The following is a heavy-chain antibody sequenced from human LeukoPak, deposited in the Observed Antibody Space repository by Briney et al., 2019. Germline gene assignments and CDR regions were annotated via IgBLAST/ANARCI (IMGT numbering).Heavy chain of an antibody. Sequence: GGSLRLSCAVSGFTVSSNYMSWVRLAPGGGLEWVSILYTSGSTYYTESVKGRFTISRDNSKNTLFLQMNSLRAEDTAVYYCAKERRDDYNPPYVDYWGLGTLVTVSS. D-gene: IGHD5-24*01. V-gene: IGHV3-53*03. CDR1: GFTVSSNY. CDR2: LYTSGST. J-gene: IGHJ4*02. CDR3: AKERRDDYNPPYVDY.